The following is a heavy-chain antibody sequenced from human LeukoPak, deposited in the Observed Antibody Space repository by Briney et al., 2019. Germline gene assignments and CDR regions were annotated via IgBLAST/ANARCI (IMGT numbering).Heavy chain of an antibody. CDR3: ARAPRLRLGELSSDY. J-gene: IGHJ4*02. Sequence: GGSLRLSCAASGFTFSSYWMSWVRQAPGKGLEWVASIKQDGSEKYYVDSVKGRFTISRDNAKNSLYLQMNSLRAEDTAVYYCARAPRLRLGELSSDYWGQGTLVTVSS. D-gene: IGHD3-16*02. CDR2: IKQDGSEK. V-gene: IGHV3-7*03. CDR1: GFTFSSYW.